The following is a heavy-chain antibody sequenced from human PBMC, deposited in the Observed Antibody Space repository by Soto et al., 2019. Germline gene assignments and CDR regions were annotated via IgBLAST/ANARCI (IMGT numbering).Heavy chain of an antibody. Sequence: GGSLRLSCTASGFTVSNNYISWVRQPPGKGLEWVSLIYSGGSTYYADSVKGRFTLSRDNSKNTVYLQMNSLRAEDTAVYYCARAEWGSSYTQYYYALDVWGQGTTVTVSS. CDR3: ARAEWGSSYTQYYYALDV. D-gene: IGHD6-13*01. CDR1: GFTVSNNY. J-gene: IGHJ6*02. V-gene: IGHV3-53*03. CDR2: IYSGGST.